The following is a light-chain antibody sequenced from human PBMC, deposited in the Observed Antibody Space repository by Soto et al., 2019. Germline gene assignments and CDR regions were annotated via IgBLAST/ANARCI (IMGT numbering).Light chain of an antibody. CDR2: DAS. CDR3: QQRSSLT. Sequence: EIVLTQSPATLSLSPGERATLSCRASQSVSSYLAWYQQKPGQAPRLLIYDASNRAPGIPARFSGSGSGTDFTLTISSLEPEDFAVYYCQQRSSLTFGGGTKVEIK. V-gene: IGKV3-11*01. J-gene: IGKJ4*01. CDR1: QSVSSY.